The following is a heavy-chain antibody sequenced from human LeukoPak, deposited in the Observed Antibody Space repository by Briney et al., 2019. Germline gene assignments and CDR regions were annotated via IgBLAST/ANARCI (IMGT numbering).Heavy chain of an antibody. Sequence: PGGSLRLSCAASGFTFSSYSMNWVRQAPGKGLEWVSYISSSSSTIYYADSVKGRFTISRGNAKNSLYLQMNSLRAEDTAVYYCARLYDYGDYDAFDIWGQGTMVTVSS. D-gene: IGHD4-17*01. CDR1: GFTFSSYS. CDR2: ISSSSSTI. J-gene: IGHJ3*02. CDR3: ARLYDYGDYDAFDI. V-gene: IGHV3-48*01.